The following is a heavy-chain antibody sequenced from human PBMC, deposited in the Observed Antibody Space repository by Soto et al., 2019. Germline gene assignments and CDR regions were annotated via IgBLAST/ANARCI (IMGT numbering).Heavy chain of an antibody. CDR2: IYYSGST. V-gene: IGHV4-59*08. Sequence: SLTCTVSGGSISSYYWSWIRQPPGKGLEWIGYIYYSGSTNYNPSLKSRVTISVDTSKNQFSLKLSSVTAADTAVYYCARQMSIAVAGFDYWGQGTLVTVSS. D-gene: IGHD6-19*01. CDR3: ARQMSIAVAGFDY. CDR1: GGSISSYY. J-gene: IGHJ4*02.